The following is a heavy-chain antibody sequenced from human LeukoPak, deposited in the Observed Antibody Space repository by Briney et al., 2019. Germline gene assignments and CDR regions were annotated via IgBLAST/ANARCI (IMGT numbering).Heavy chain of an antibody. CDR2: IYYSGST. D-gene: IGHD6-19*01. CDR3: ARVLHSGWPSPYYYYYGMDV. CDR1: GGSISSYY. Sequence: SETLSLTGTVSGGSISSYYWSWIRQPPGKGLEWIGCIYYSGSTNYNPSLKSRVTLSVDTSKNQFSLKLSSVTAADTAVYYCARVLHSGWPSPYYYYYGMDVWGKGTTVTVSS. V-gene: IGHV4-59*01. J-gene: IGHJ6*04.